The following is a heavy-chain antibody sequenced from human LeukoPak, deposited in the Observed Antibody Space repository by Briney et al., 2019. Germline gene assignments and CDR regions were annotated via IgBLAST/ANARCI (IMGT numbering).Heavy chain of an antibody. Sequence: SETLSLTCAVYGGSFSGYYWSWIRQPPGKGLEWIGEINHSGSTNYNPSLKSRVTISVDTSKNQFSLKQCSVTAADTAVYYCARLGARSTDYWGQGTLVTVSS. CDR2: INHSGST. CDR3: ARLGARSTDY. CDR1: GGSFSGYY. V-gene: IGHV4-34*01. J-gene: IGHJ4*02. D-gene: IGHD1-26*01.